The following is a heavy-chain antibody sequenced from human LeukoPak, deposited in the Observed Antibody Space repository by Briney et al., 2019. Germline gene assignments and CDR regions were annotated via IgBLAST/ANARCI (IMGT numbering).Heavy chain of an antibody. CDR3: ARHRQSDADVFDI. V-gene: IGHV4-59*01. CDR1: GVSITSYH. Sequence: SETLTLTCTVTGVSITSYHWSWIRQPPGKGLEWIGYISYSGSANYNPSLKSRATILLDTSKNQFSLRLTSVTPADTAVYYCARHRQSDADVFDIWGQGTMVTVSS. J-gene: IGHJ3*02. CDR2: ISYSGSA.